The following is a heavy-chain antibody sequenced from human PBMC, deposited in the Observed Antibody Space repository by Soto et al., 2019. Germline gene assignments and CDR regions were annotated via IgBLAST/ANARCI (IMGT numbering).Heavy chain of an antibody. CDR2: IVPILGVP. J-gene: IGHJ4*02. V-gene: IGHV1-69*04. CDR3: ARDGYAYGSGSFLAT. D-gene: IGHD3-10*01. CDR1: GDTFTTYP. Sequence: QVQLVQSGAEVKKPGSSVKISCKASGDTFTTYPITWVRQAPGQGLEWMGRIVPILGVPNSAQKFQGRLTLIADKTTTTAYMELSSLTTTDTAFYYCARDGYAYGSGSFLATWGQGTRVIVSS.